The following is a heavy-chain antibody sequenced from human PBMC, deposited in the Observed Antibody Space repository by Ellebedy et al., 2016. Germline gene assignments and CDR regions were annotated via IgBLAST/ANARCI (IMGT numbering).Heavy chain of an antibody. Sequence: SETLSLTXAVSGGSISSGGYSWSWSRQPPGKGLEWIGYITHSGSTYYNSSLKSRVTISMDRSKNQFSLKLSSVIAADTAVYYCAKWDSSGYYYVNWGQGTLVTVSS. CDR2: ITHSGST. CDR3: AKWDSSGYYYVN. J-gene: IGHJ1*01. D-gene: IGHD3-22*01. V-gene: IGHV4-30-2*01. CDR1: GGSISSGGYS.